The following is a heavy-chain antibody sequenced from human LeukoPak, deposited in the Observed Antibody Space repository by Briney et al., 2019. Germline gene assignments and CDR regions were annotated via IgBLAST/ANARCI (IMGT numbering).Heavy chain of an antibody. D-gene: IGHD5-18*01. J-gene: IGHJ4*02. CDR2: IKQDRSEK. CDR3: AKERGYSYGYYFDY. Sequence: GGSLRRSCAASGFTFSSYWMSWVRQAPGNGLEWVANIKQDRSEKDYVDSVKGRFTIARDNSKNSLDLQRNRFRAEATAVYYSAKERGYSYGYYFDYWGQGTLVTVSS. V-gene: IGHV3-7*03. CDR1: GFTFSSYW.